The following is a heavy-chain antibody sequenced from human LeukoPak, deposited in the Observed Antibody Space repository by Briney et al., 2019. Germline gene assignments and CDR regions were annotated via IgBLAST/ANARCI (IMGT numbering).Heavy chain of an antibody. CDR3: ARARTGYSYGCFDY. D-gene: IGHD5-18*01. Sequence: GGSLRLSCAASGLTFSDYYMSWIRQAPGKGLEWVSSISSSSSYIYYADSVKGRFTISRDNAKNSLYLQMNSLRAEDTAVYYCARARTGYSYGCFDYWGQGTLLTVSS. J-gene: IGHJ4*02. CDR1: GLTFSDYY. V-gene: IGHV3-11*06. CDR2: ISSSSSYI.